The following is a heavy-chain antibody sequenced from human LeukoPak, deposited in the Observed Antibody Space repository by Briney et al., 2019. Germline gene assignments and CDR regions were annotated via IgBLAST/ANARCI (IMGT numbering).Heavy chain of an antibody. CDR1: GGSISSYY. CDR3: ARMNYDYVWGSHYYYYGMDV. J-gene: IGHJ6*02. V-gene: IGHV4-59*01. D-gene: IGHD3-16*01. CDR2: ISYSGNT. Sequence: SETLSLTCTVSGGSISSYYWTWIRQPPGKGLEWIGYISYSGNTNCNPSLKSRGSISADTSKNQFSLKLSSVTAADTAVYYCARMNYDYVWGSHYYYYGMDVWGQGTTVTVSS.